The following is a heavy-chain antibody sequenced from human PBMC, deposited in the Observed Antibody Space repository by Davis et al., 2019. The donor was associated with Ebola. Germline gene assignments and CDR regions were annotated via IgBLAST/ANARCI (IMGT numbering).Heavy chain of an antibody. CDR1: GFTFSSSA. J-gene: IGHJ4*02. CDR3: VSSLSKSVVVSYYFDY. CDR2: IGGGGGSI. V-gene: IGHV3-23*01. D-gene: IGHD3-22*01. Sequence: PGGSLRLSCAASGFTFSSSAMSWGRQAPGKGLEWVSSIGGGGGSIYYADSVKGRLTISRDNAKNSLYLQMNSLRDEDTAVYYCVSSLSKSVVVSYYFDYWGQGTLVTVSS.